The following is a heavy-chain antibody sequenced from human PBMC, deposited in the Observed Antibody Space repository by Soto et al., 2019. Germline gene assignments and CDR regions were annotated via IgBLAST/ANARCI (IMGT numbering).Heavy chain of an antibody. V-gene: IGHV3-30-3*01. J-gene: IGHJ4*02. CDR2: ISYDGSNK. D-gene: IGHD3-22*01. CDR3: AGDHYYDSSGYYDDGYFDY. Sequence: GGSLRLSCAASGFTFSSYAMHWVRQAPGKGLEWVAVISYDGSNKYYADSVKGRFTISRDNSKNTLYRQRKSLRAEDTAVYYCAGDHYYDSSGYYDDGYFDYWGQGTRVTV. CDR1: GFTFSSYA.